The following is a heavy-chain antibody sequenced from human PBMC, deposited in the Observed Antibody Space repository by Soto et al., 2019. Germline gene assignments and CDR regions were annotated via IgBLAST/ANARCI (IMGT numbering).Heavy chain of an antibody. CDR2: IIPIFGTA. V-gene: IGHV1-69*12. CDR1: RGTFSSYA. J-gene: IGHJ6*02. Sequence: QVQLVQSGAEVKKPGSWMKVSCKASRGTFSSYAISWVRQAPGQGLEWMGGIIPIFGTANYAQKFQGRVTITADESTSTAYMELSSLRSEDTAVYYFASTCISTSCYARYYYGMDVWGQGTTVTVSS. CDR3: ASTCISTSCYARYYYGMDV. D-gene: IGHD2-2*01.